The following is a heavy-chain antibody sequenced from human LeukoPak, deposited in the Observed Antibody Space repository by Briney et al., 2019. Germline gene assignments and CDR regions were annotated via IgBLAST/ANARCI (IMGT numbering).Heavy chain of an antibody. V-gene: IGHV4-59*01. Sequence: PSETLSVTCTVTGGSISSSYWTSIRQPPAPSLPWIGYIYYSGSTNYNPSLKSRVTISVDTSKNQFSLKLSSVTAADTAVYYCARQAVAGGLDPWGQGTLVTVSS. J-gene: IGHJ5*02. CDR1: GGSISSSY. D-gene: IGHD6-19*01. CDR2: IYYSGST. CDR3: ARQAVAGGLDP.